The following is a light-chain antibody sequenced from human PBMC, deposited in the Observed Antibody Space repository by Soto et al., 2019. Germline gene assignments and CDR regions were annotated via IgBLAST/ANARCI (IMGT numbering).Light chain of an antibody. CDR1: SSDVGGYNY. V-gene: IGLV2-14*01. J-gene: IGLJ1*01. Sequence: QSALTQPASVSGSPGPSITISCTGTSSDVGGYNYVSWYQQHPGKAPKLMIYEVSNRPSGVSNHFYGSKSGNTASLTISGLQAEDEADYYCCSYTSSSIDYVFGTGTKLTVL. CDR3: CSYTSSSIDYV. CDR2: EVS.